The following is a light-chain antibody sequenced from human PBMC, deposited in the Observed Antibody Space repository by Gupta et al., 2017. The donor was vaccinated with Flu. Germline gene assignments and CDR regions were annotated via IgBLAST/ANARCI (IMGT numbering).Light chain of an antibody. J-gene: IGKJ1*01. CDR1: QSVSSW. V-gene: IGKV1-5*03. Sequence: DIQLTQSPSTLSASVGDRVTITCRASQSVSSWLVWYQQKPGKAPKVLIYKASNLESGVPSRFSGSGSGTEFTLTMISLQPEDFATYYGQQYQSYSRTFGQGTTVEIQ. CDR2: KAS. CDR3: QQYQSYSRT.